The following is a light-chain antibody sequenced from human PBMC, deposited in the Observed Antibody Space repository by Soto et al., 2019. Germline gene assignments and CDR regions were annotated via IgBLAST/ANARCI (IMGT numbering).Light chain of an antibody. Sequence: IQMTQSPSSLSASVVDRVTMSCRASQGIGNALAWYQQKPGKAPKVLIYDASSLHSGVPSRFSGSGFGTDFTLTISSLQTEDFATYYCQQNYSPPPITFGQGTRLE. CDR3: QQNYSPPPIT. CDR2: DAS. J-gene: IGKJ5*01. CDR1: QGIGNA. V-gene: IGKV1-13*02.